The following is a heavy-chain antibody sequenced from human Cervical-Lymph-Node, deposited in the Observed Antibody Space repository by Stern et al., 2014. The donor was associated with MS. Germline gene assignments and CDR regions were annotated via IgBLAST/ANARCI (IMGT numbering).Heavy chain of an antibody. CDR2: VYWDDDT. CDR1: GFSFTSSRMG. Sequence: QVTLKESGPTLVKPTQTLTLTCTFSGFSFTSSRMGVGWIRQPPGKALEWLALVYWDDDTRYSPSLKTRLTITKDNSKSQVFLRLTNVAPEDTGTYYCARTDYSLLSGYSHFDYCGQGAPVTVSS. D-gene: IGHD3-3*01. CDR3: ARTDYSLLSGYSHFDY. V-gene: IGHV2-5*02. J-gene: IGHJ4*02.